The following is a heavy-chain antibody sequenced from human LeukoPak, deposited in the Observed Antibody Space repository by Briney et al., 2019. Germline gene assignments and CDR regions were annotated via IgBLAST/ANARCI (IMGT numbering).Heavy chain of an antibody. CDR3: ARATVRDYHALGNYYYMDV. D-gene: IGHD4-11*01. Sequence: ASVKVSCKASGGTFSSYAISWVRQAPGQGLEWMGGIIPIFGTANYAQKFQGRVTITTDESTSTAYMELSSLRSEDTAVYYCARATVRDYHALGNYYYMDVWGKGTTVTVSS. V-gene: IGHV1-69*05. CDR2: IIPIFGTA. J-gene: IGHJ6*03. CDR1: GGTFSSYA.